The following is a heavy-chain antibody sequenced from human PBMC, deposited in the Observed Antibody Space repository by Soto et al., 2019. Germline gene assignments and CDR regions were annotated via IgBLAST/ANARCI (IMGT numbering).Heavy chain of an antibody. CDR3: AREAGYYSRSSCYRGAFAT. CDR2: INTDGGSS. D-gene: IGHD2-2*01. V-gene: IGHV3-74*03. J-gene: IGHJ3*02. Sequence: EVQLVESGGDLVQPGGSLRLSCAASGFTFSGHWMHWVRQVPGKGLEWVSRINTDGGSSAYADSVKGRFAISRDNGKNTLYLKMNGLRAEYTAVYYCAREAGYYSRSSCYRGAFATWGQGTKVTVSS. CDR1: GFTFSGHW.